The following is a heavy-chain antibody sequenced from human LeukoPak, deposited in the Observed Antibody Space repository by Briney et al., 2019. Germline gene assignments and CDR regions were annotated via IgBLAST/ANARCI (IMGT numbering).Heavy chain of an antibody. Sequence: GGSLRLSCAASGFTFSSYEMNWVRQAPGKGLEWVSGINWSGDSIHYTDSVKGRFTISRDNAKNSVFLEMNSLRGEDTALYHCARLKSSSWYGAPLDYWGQGTLVTVSS. V-gene: IGHV3-20*01. CDR1: GFTFSSYE. CDR2: INWSGDSI. J-gene: IGHJ4*02. CDR3: ARLKSSSWYGAPLDY. D-gene: IGHD6-13*01.